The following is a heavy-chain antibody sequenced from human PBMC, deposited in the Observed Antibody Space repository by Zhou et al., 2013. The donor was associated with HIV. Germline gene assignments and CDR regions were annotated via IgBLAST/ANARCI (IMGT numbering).Heavy chain of an antibody. CDR3: ATDGSRSPLYYFDY. J-gene: IGHJ4*02. CDR2: INPSAGST. D-gene: IGHD3-10*01. CDR1: GGDFKTDY. V-gene: IGHV1-46*02. Sequence: QVQLVQSGSEVKKPGSSMRVSCKSSGGDFKTDYFSWVRQAPGQGLIWMGIINPSAGSTRYAQKFQGRVTMTSDTSTSTVYMELGSLTSDDTAVYYCATDGSRSPLYYFDYWGQGTLVTVSS.